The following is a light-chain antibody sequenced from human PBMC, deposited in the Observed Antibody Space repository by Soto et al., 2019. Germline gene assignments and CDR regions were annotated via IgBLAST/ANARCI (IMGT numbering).Light chain of an antibody. CDR3: QHRSNWALT. CDR1: QSISIY. V-gene: IGKV3-11*01. Sequence: EIVLTQSPATLSLSPGERATLSCRASQSISIYLAWYQRKPGQAPRVLIYDAYNRATGIPARFSGSGSGTDFTPTITCLQPEDFAVYYCQHRSNWALTFGGGTRVVIK. CDR2: DAY. J-gene: IGKJ4*01.